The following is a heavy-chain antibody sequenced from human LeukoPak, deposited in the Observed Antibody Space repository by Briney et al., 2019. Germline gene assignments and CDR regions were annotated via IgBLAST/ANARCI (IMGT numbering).Heavy chain of an antibody. CDR3: ISPLGNDAFDI. Sequence: GGSLGLSCPASGFTFTPSPMHWVRQASGKGREWVGLIRSKANSYATAYAASVKGRFTISRDDSKNTAYLQMNSLKTEDTAVYYCISPLGNDAFDIWGQGTMVTVSS. D-gene: IGHD7-27*01. CDR2: IRSKANSYAT. CDR1: GFTFTPSP. J-gene: IGHJ3*02. V-gene: IGHV3-73*01.